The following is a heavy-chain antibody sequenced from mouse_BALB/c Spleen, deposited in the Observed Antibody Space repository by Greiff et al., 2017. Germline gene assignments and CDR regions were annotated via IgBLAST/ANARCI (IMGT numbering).Heavy chain of an antibody. CDR1: GFTFSSYG. D-gene: IGHD1-2*01. J-gene: IGHJ2*01. CDR2: INSNGGST. V-gene: IGHV5-6-3*01. CDR3: ARDPHYYGPDY. Sequence: EVMLVESGGGLVKPGGSLKLSCAASGFTFSSYGMSWVRQTPDKRLELVATINSNGGSTYYPDSVKGRFTISRDNAKNTLYLQMSSLKSEDTAMYYCARDPHYYGPDYWGQGTTLTVSS.